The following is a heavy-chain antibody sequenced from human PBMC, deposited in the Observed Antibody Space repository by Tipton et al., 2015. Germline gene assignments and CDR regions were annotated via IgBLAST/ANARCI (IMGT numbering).Heavy chain of an antibody. Sequence: SLRLSCAASGFTFSTYRMNWVRQAPGKGLEWVSTISSSGTYIYYADSVKGRFTISRDNAKDSLFLQMDSLRAEDTAVYYCARDRVPEYYSDYWGQGTLVTVSS. CDR1: GFTFSTYR. D-gene: IGHD1-14*01. J-gene: IGHJ4*02. CDR3: ARDRVPEYYSDY. CDR2: ISSSGTYI. V-gene: IGHV3-21*01.